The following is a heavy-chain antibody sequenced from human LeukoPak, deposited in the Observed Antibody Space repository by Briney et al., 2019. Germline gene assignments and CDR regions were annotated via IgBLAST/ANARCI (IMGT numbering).Heavy chain of an antibody. CDR2: ISSSSSYI. V-gene: IGHV3-21*04. CDR1: GFTFSSYS. J-gene: IGHJ6*03. Sequence: GGSLRLSCAASGFTFSSYSMNWVRQAPGKGLEWVSSISSSSSYIYYADSVKGRFTISRDNAKNSLSLQMNSLRAEDTAVYYCAKAPRFGDHATEYYYYYMHVWGKGTTVTVSS. D-gene: IGHD3-16*01. CDR3: AKAPRFGDHATEYYYYYMHV.